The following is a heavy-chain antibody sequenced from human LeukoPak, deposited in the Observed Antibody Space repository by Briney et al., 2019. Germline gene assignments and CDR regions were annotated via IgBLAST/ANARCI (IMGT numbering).Heavy chain of an antibody. D-gene: IGHD3-22*01. CDR2: ISSSSSYI. J-gene: IGHJ4*02. CDR1: GFTFSSYS. V-gene: IGHV3-21*01. CDR3: ARDYSYYYDSSGYYLI. Sequence: PGGSLRLSCAASGFTFSSYSMNWVRQAPGKGLEWVSSISSSSSYIYYADSVKGRFTISRDNAKSSLYLQMNSLRAEDTAVYYCARDYSYYYDSSGYYLIWGQGTLVTVSS.